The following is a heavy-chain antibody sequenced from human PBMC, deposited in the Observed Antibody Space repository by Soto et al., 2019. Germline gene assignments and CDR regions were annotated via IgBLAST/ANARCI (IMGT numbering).Heavy chain of an antibody. J-gene: IGHJ2*01. Sequence: QVQLVESGGGVVQPGRSLRLSCAASGFTFSSYGMHWVRQAPGKGLEWVALISYDGSNKYYADSVKGRFTISRDNSKNTLYLQMNSLRAEDTAVYYCAKGPHDYGDHDWYFDLWGRGTLVTVSS. V-gene: IGHV3-30*18. D-gene: IGHD4-17*01. CDR3: AKGPHDYGDHDWYFDL. CDR1: GFTFSSYG. CDR2: ISYDGSNK.